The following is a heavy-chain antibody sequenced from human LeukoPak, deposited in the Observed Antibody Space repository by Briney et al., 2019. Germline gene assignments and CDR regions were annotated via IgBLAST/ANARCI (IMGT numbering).Heavy chain of an antibody. CDR1: GFTLSTYS. D-gene: IGHD5-18*01. V-gene: IGHV3-48*04. CDR2: ISSSSSTI. J-gene: IGHJ4*02. CDR3: ARGDRGHSYSNFDY. Sequence: PGGSLRLSCAASGFTLSTYSMNWVRQAPGKGLEWVSYISSSSSTIYYADSVKGRFTISRDNAKNSLYLQMNSLRAEDTAVYYCARGDRGHSYSNFDYWGQGTLVTVSS.